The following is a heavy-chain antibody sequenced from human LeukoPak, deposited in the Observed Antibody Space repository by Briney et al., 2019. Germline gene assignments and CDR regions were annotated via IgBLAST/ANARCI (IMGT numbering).Heavy chain of an antibody. J-gene: IGHJ4*02. CDR2: ISSSSSYI. D-gene: IGHD5-18*01. CDR3: ARAGGIQLWSLFDY. CDR1: GFTFSSYS. Sequence: GGSLRLSCAASGFTFSSYSMNWVRQAPGKGLEWVSSISSSSSYIYYADSVKGRFTISRDNAKNSLCLQMNSLRAEDTAVYYCARAGGIQLWSLFDYWGQGTLVTVSS. V-gene: IGHV3-21*01.